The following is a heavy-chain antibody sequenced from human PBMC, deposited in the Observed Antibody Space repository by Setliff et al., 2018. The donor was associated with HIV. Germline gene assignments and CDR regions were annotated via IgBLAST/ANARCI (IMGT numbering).Heavy chain of an antibody. D-gene: IGHD3-10*01. Sequence: PSETLSLTCTVSGGSISSSGNYWTWIRQRPGKGLEWIGYIYYTGSTYYHPSLKSRVLISVDTSNNRFSLRLSSVTAADTAVYYCARDLSPYGSGDPYYYYGMDFWGQGTTVTVSS. CDR1: GGSISSSGNY. V-gene: IGHV4-31*03. CDR2: IYYTGST. CDR3: ARDLSPYGSGDPYYYYGMDF. J-gene: IGHJ6*02.